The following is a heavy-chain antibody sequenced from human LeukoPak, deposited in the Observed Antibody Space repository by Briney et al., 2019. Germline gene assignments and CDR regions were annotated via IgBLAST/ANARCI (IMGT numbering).Heavy chain of an antibody. CDR1: GFTFSSYS. D-gene: IGHD3-10*01. CDR3: ASDYYGSGHFDY. V-gene: IGHV3-21*01. J-gene: IGHJ4*02. CDR2: ISSSSSYI. Sequence: GGSLRLSCAASGFTFSSYSMNWVRQAPGKGLEWVSSISSSSSYIYYADSVKGRFTISRDNAKNSLYLQMNSLRAEDTAVYYCASDYYGSGHFDYWGQGTLVTVSS.